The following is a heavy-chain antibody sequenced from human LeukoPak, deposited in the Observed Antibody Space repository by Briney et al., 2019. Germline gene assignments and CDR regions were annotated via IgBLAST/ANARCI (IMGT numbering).Heavy chain of an antibody. CDR2: INHSGST. Sequence: PSETLSLTCAVYGGSFSGYYWSWIRQPPGKGLEWIGEINHSGSTNYNPSLKSRVTISVDTSKNQFSLKLSSVTAADTAVYYCARHRGGVSGLRELGYYFDYWGQGTLVTVSS. CDR3: ARHRGGVSGLRELGYYFDY. V-gene: IGHV4-34*01. J-gene: IGHJ4*02. CDR1: GGSFSGYY. D-gene: IGHD1-26*01.